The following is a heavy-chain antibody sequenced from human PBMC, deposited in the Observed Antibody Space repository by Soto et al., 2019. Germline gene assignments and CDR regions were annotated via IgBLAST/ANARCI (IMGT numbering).Heavy chain of an antibody. V-gene: IGHV1-46*03. Sequence: QVQLVQSGAEVKKPGASVKVSCKASGYTFTSYYMHWVRQAPGQGLEWMGIINPSGGSTSYAQKFQGRVTMPRDTSTSTVYMELSSLRSEDTAVYYCATLDADYYDSSGYYPFDYWGQGTLVTVSS. J-gene: IGHJ4*02. CDR3: ATLDADYYDSSGYYPFDY. CDR1: GYTFTSYY. CDR2: INPSGGST. D-gene: IGHD3-22*01.